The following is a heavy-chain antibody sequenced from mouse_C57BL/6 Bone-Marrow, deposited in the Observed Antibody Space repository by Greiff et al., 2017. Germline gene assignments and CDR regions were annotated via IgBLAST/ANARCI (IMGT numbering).Heavy chain of an antibody. V-gene: IGHV1-81*01. CDR2: IYPRSGNT. CDR3: ARDINSFAY. Sequence: QVHVKQSGAELARPGASVKLSCKASGYTFTSYGISWVKQRTGQGLEWIGEIYPRSGNTYYNEKFKGKATLTADKSSSPAYMELRCLTSEASAVXFSARDINSFAYWGQGTLVTVSA. D-gene: IGHD2-5*01. CDR1: GYTFTSYG. J-gene: IGHJ3*01.